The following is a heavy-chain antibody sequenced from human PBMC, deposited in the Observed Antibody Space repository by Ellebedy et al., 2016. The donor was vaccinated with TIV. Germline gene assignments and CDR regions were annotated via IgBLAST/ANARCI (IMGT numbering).Heavy chain of an antibody. J-gene: IGHJ6*02. CDR2: INAGNGNT. V-gene: IGHV1-3*01. CDR1: GGTFSSYA. CDR3: ARDVLVVVAANGGMDV. Sequence: ASVKVSCXASGGTFSSYAISWVRQAPGQGLEWMGWINAGNGNTKYSQKFQGRVTIIRDASASTAYMELSSLRSEDTAVYYCARDVLVVVAANGGMDVWGQGTTVTVSS. D-gene: IGHD2-15*01.